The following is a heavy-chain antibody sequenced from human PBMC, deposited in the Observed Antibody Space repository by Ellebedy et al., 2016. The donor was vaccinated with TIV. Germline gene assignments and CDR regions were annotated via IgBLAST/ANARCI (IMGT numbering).Heavy chain of an antibody. Sequence: ASVKVSCKASGSAFSSYEINWVRQASGHGLEWMGWMNPNSGNTGYDQKLQGRLTLTWNTSINTAYMELNSLRSEDTAVYYCATQGPRGFDYWGQGTLVSVSS. V-gene: IGHV1-8*01. CDR1: GSAFSSYE. CDR2: MNPNSGNT. J-gene: IGHJ4*02. CDR3: ATQGPRGFDY.